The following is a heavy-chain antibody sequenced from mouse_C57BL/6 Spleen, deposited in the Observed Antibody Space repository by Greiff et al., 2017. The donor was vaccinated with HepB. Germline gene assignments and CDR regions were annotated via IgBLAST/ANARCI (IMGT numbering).Heavy chain of an antibody. V-gene: IGHV5-12*01. CDR2: ISNGGGST. CDR3: ARRNYGSSYLDY. D-gene: IGHD1-1*01. Sequence: EVKLMESGGGLVQPGGSLKLSCAASGFTFSDYYMYWVRQTPEKRLEWVAYISNGGGSTYYPDTVKGRFTISRDNAKNTLYLQMSRLKSEDTAMYYCARRNYGSSYLDYWGQGTTLTVSS. J-gene: IGHJ2*01. CDR1: GFTFSDYY.